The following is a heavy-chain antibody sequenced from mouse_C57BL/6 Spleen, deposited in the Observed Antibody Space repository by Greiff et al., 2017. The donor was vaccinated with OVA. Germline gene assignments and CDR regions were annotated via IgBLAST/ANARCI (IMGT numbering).Heavy chain of an antibody. J-gene: IGHJ3*01. CDR1: GYTFTGYW. V-gene: IGHV1-9*01. CDR3: ASYYYGSRTRFAY. Sequence: VQLQESGAELMKPGASVKLSCKATGYTFTGYWIEWVKQRPGHGLEWIGEILPGSGSTNYNEKFKGKATFTADTSSNTAYMQLSSLTTEDSAIYYCASYYYGSRTRFAYWGQGTLVTVSA. CDR2: ILPGSGST. D-gene: IGHD1-1*01.